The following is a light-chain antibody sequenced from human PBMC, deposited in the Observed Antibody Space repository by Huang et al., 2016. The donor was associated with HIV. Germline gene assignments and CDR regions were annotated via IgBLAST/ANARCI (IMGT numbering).Light chain of an antibody. Sequence: DIVLTQSPGTLSLSPGERATLSCRARQSVNNNFLAWYQQKPGQAPRLLIYGASSRATGVPDRFSGSGSGTDFTLTISRLEPEDFAVYYCHQYGDSRGTFGQGTKVEIK. V-gene: IGKV3-20*01. CDR3: HQYGDSRGT. J-gene: IGKJ1*01. CDR2: GAS. CDR1: QSVNNNF.